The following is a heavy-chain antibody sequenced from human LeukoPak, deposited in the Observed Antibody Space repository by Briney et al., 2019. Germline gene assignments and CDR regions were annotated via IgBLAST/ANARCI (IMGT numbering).Heavy chain of an antibody. D-gene: IGHD1-26*01. CDR1: GFTVSSNY. J-gene: IGHJ4*02. CDR3: ARVGVSGSYRYFDY. V-gene: IGHV3-53*01. CDR2: ISSGGRT. Sequence: GGSLRLSCAASGFTVSSNYMSWVRQTPGEGLEWVSTISSGGRTYYADSVKGRFTISRDNSKNTLYLQMNSLRAEDTAVYHCARVGVSGSYRYFDYWGQGILVTVSS.